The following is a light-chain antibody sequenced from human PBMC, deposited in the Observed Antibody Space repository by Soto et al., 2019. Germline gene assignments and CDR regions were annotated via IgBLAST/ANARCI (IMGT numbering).Light chain of an antibody. CDR1: SSNIGGNT. CDR3: GTWDDGLSAYV. V-gene: IGLV1-44*01. CDR2: SNS. Sequence: QSVLTQPPSASGTPGQRVTFSCSGSSSNIGGNTVSWFQHLPRTAPKLLIFSNSQRPSGVPDRFSGAKSGTSASLAISGLQSEDEANYYCGTWDDGLSAYVFGTGTKVTVL. J-gene: IGLJ1*01.